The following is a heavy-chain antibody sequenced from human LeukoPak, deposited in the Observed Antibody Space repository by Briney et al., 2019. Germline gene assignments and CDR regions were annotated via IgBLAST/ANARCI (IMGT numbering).Heavy chain of an antibody. CDR2: IRYDGSNK. CDR3: AKDTTRSFYFDY. V-gene: IGHV3-30*02. Sequence: GGSLRLSCAASGLTFSSYGMHWVRQAPGKGLEWVAFIRYDGSNKYYADSVKGRFTISRDNSKNTLYLQMNSLRAEDTAVYYCAKDTTRSFYFDYWGQGTLVTVSS. J-gene: IGHJ4*02. D-gene: IGHD6-6*01. CDR1: GLTFSSYG.